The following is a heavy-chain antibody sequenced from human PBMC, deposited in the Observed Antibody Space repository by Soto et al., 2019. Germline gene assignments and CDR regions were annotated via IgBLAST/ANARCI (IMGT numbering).Heavy chain of an antibody. D-gene: IGHD3-22*01. Sequence: GESLKISCKGSGYSFAGYWITWVRQKPGKGLEWMGRIDPSDSQTYYSPSFRGRVTISVTKSITTVFLQWSSLRASDTAMYYCARQIYDSDTGPNFQYYFDSWGQGTPVTVSS. J-gene: IGHJ4*02. V-gene: IGHV5-10-1*01. CDR3: ARQIYDSDTGPNFQYYFDS. CDR1: GYSFAGYW. CDR2: IDPSDSQT.